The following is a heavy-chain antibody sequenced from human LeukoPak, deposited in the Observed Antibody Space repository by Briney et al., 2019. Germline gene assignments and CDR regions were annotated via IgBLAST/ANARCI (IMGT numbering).Heavy chain of an antibody. Sequence: GRSLRLSCAASGFTFSSYGMHWVRQAPGKGLEWVAVISYDGSNKYYADSVKGRFTISRDNSKNTLYLQMNSLRAEDTAVYYCAKAVGYSSGWYDYWGQGTLVTVSS. J-gene: IGHJ4*02. CDR2: ISYDGSNK. V-gene: IGHV3-30*18. CDR1: GFTFSSYG. D-gene: IGHD6-19*01. CDR3: AKAVGYSSGWYDY.